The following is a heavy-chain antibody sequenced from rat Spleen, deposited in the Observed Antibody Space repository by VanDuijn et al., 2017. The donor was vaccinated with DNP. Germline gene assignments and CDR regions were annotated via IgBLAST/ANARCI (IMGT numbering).Heavy chain of an antibody. CDR2: ISSGGST. J-gene: IGHJ2*01. V-gene: IGHV2S12*01. CDR3: SRETGIIPLES. Sequence: QVQLKESGPGLVQPSQTLSLTCTVSGFSLTSYGVSWVRQPPGNGLEWIAAISSGGSTYFNSGLKSRLSISRDTSKSQVFLRMNSLQSEDTAFYCCSRETGIIPLESWGLGVMVTVSS. CDR1: GFSLTSYG. D-gene: IGHD1-4*01.